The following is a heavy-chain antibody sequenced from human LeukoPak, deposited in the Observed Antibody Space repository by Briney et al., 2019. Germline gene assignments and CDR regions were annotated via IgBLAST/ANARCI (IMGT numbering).Heavy chain of an antibody. CDR2: IYTSGST. CDR1: GGSISSYY. Sequence: SETLSLTCTVSGGSISSYYWSWIRQPAGKGLEWIGRIYTSGSTNYNPSLKSRVTMSVDTSKNQFSLKLSSVTAADTAVYYCARGAMRTTGTTALDYWGQGTLVTVSS. CDR3: ARGAMRTTGTTALDY. V-gene: IGHV4-4*07. D-gene: IGHD1-7*01. J-gene: IGHJ4*02.